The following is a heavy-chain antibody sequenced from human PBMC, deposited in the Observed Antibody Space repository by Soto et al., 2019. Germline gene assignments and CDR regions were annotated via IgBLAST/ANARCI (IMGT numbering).Heavy chain of an antibody. CDR3: VRGDKGGFDL. D-gene: IGHD2-21*02. CDR1: GFTFSSYS. Sequence: GVSLRLSCAASGFTFSSYSMNWVRQAPGKGLEWVSSISSSSSYIYYADSVKGRFTISRDNAKNSLYLQMNSLRAEDTAVYYCVRGDKGGFDLWGQGTTVTVSS. V-gene: IGHV3-21*01. J-gene: IGHJ3*01. CDR2: ISSSSSYI.